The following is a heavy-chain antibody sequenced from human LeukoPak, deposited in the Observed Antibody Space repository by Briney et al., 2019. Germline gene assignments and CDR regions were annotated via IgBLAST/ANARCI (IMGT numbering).Heavy chain of an antibody. CDR2: IYSSGST. CDR1: GGSISSHY. D-gene: IGHD1-14*01. Sequence: SETLSLTSTVSGGSISSHYWSWIRQPPGKGLEWIGYIYSSGSTNYNPSLRSRVTISVDTSKNQFSLKLSSVTAADTAVYYCARRTSTTPVYFDYWGQGALVTVSS. J-gene: IGHJ4*02. V-gene: IGHV4-59*11. CDR3: ARRTSTTPVYFDY.